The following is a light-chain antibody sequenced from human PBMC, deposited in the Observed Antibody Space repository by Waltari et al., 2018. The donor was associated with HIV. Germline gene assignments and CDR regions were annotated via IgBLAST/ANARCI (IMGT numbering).Light chain of an antibody. CDR1: QSLLYGSNNKNY. CDR3: QQYYLVPYT. V-gene: IGKV4-1*01. Sequence: DVVMTQSPDSLTVSVGERATLNCTSTQSLLYGSNNKNYLAWYQQRPGHRPKLLIYWASTRQSGVPDRFSGSGSGTDFSLTISSLQAEDVAVYYCQQYYLVPYTFGQGTKLEIK. J-gene: IGKJ2*01. CDR2: WAS.